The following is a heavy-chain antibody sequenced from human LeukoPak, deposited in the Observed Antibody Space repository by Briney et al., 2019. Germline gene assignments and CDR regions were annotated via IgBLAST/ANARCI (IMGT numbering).Heavy chain of an antibody. Sequence: ASVKVSCKASGYTFTGYYMHWVRQAPGKGLEWMGGFDPEDGETIYAQKFQGRVTMTEDTSTDTAYMELSSLRSEDTAVYYCATDPPRDYYDSSGYPNFDYWGQGTLVTVSS. V-gene: IGHV1-24*01. D-gene: IGHD3-22*01. CDR1: GYTFTGYY. J-gene: IGHJ4*02. CDR2: FDPEDGET. CDR3: ATDPPRDYYDSSGYPNFDY.